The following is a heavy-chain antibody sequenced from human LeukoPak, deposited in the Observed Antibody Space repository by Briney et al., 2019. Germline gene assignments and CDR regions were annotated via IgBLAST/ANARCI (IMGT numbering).Heavy chain of an antibody. V-gene: IGHV4-39*01. J-gene: IGHJ3*01. CDR1: GDSIISNIYW. D-gene: IGHD3/OR15-3a*01. CDR2: TFYTGRT. Sequence: ASETLSLTCTVSGDSIISNIYWWDWVRLPPGKGLEWIGATFYTGRTFYSPSLKSRVTISVDTSKNQFSLDLSSATAADTAVYYCARRRHNFDFYDVWGQGTRVTISS. CDR3: ARRRHNFDFYDV.